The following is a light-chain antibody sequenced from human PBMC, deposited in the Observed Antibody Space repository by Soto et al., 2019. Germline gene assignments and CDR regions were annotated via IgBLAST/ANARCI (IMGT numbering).Light chain of an antibody. Sequence: AIQMTQSPSSLSASVGDRVTITCRASQGIRSDLGWYQQKPGKAPKLLIYAASTLQTGVPSRFSGSGSGTDFTLTIGSLQPEDFATYYCLQDYDHQLTFGGGTKVAIK. J-gene: IGKJ4*01. CDR3: LQDYDHQLT. CDR1: QGIRSD. CDR2: AAS. V-gene: IGKV1-6*01.